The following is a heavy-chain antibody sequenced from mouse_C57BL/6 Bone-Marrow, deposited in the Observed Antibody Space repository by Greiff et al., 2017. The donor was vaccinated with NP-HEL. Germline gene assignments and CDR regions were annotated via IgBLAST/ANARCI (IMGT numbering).Heavy chain of an antibody. CDR3: ARGRIYYYGSSYGYFDY. J-gene: IGHJ2*01. CDR2: ISSGGSST. CDR1: GFTFTSYG. V-gene: IGHV5-6*01. Sequence: EVKLVESGGDLVKPGGSLKLSCAASGFTFTSYGLSWVRQTPDKRLEWVATISSGGSSTYYPDIVKGRFTISRDNAKNTLYLQMSSLKSEDTAMYYCARGRIYYYGSSYGYFDYWGQGTTLTVSS. D-gene: IGHD1-1*01.